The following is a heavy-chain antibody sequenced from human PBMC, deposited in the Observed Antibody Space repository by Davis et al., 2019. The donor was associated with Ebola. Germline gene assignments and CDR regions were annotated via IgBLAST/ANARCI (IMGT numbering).Heavy chain of an antibody. D-gene: IGHD3-3*01. V-gene: IGHV3-23*01. Sequence: GESLTISCTDSVITFSSYAMTWVRQAPGKGLEWVSAISCSGGSTYYADYVKGRFTISRDNSKKTLYLQMTSLRAEDTAVYYCAKSGLSFGVVKYHYGMDVWGKGTTVTVSS. CDR3: AKSGLSFGVVKYHYGMDV. CDR2: ISCSGGST. J-gene: IGHJ6*04. CDR1: VITFSSYA.